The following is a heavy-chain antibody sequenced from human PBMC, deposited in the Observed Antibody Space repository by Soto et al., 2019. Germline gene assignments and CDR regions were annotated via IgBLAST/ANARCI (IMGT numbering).Heavy chain of an antibody. Sequence: GESLKISCKGSGYSFTSYWIGWVRQMPGKGLEWMGIIYPGDSDTRYSPSFQGQVTISADKSISTAYLQWSSLKASDTAMHYCARHGEAVAGDYYYYYGMDVWGQWTTVTVSS. CDR3: ARHGEAVAGDYYYYYGMDV. J-gene: IGHJ6*02. V-gene: IGHV5-51*01. CDR2: IYPGDSDT. CDR1: GYSFTSYW. D-gene: IGHD6-19*01.